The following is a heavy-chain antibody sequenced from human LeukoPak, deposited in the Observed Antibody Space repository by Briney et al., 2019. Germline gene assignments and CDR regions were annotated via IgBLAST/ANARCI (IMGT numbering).Heavy chain of an antibody. D-gene: IGHD3-9*01. CDR3: ASAVGDILTGYPYYFDY. V-gene: IGHV3-48*04. CDR1: GFTFSTYS. Sequence: GGSLRLSCAASGFTFSTYSMNWVRQAPGKGLEWVSYISSSSSSIYYADSVKGRFTVSRDNAKNSLYLQMNSLRAEDTAVYYCASAVGDILTGYPYYFDYWGQGTLVTVSS. J-gene: IGHJ4*02. CDR2: ISSSSSSI.